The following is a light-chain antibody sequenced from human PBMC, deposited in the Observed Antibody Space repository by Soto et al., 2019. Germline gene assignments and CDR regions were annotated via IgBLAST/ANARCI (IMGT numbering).Light chain of an antibody. CDR2: EVS. CDR1: SSDVGGYNY. J-gene: IGLJ3*02. V-gene: IGLV2-8*01. Sequence: QSVLTQPPSASGSPGQSVTISCTGTSSDVGGYNYVSWYQQQPGKAPKLMIYEVSKRPSGVPDRFSGSKSGNTASLTISGTQAMDEADYYCQAWDSSTAVFGGGTKLTVL. CDR3: QAWDSSTAV.